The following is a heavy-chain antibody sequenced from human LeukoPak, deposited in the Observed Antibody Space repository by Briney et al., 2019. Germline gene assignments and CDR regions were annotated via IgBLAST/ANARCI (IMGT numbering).Heavy chain of an antibody. CDR3: ARGSRRYSSSWYGVY. J-gene: IGHJ4*02. V-gene: IGHV1-2*06. CDR1: GYTFTGYY. CDR2: INPNRGGT. Sequence: ASVKVSCKASGYTFTGYYMHWVRQAPGQGLEWMGRINPNRGGTNYAQKFQGRVTMTRDTSTSTAYMELSRLRSDDTAVYYCARGSRRYSSSWYGVYWGQGTLVTVSS. D-gene: IGHD6-13*01.